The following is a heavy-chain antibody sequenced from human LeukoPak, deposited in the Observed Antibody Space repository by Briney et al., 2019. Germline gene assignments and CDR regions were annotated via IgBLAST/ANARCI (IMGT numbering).Heavy chain of an antibody. J-gene: IGHJ4*02. Sequence: PSETLSLTCAVYGGSFSGYYWSWIRQPPGKGLEWIGEINHSGSTNYNPSLKSRVTISVDTSKNQFSLKLSSVTAADTAVYYCARRRVVRGVIIWYYFDYWGQGTLVTVSS. CDR2: INHSGST. D-gene: IGHD3-10*01. CDR3: ARRRVVRGVIIWYYFDY. CDR1: GGSFSGYY. V-gene: IGHV4-34*01.